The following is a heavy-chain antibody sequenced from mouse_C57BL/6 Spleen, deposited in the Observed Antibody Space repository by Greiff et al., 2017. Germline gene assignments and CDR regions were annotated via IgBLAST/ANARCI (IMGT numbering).Heavy chain of an antibody. CDR1: GYTFTSYW. CDR2: IYPGSGST. Sequence: QVQLQQPGAELVKPGASVKMSCKASGYTFTSYWITWVKQRPGQGLEWIGDIYPGSGSTNYNEKFKSKATLTVATSSSTAYMQLSSLTSEDSAVYYCARGGDYYGSSFFDYWGQGTTLTVSS. D-gene: IGHD1-1*01. CDR3: ARGGDYYGSSFFDY. V-gene: IGHV1-55*01. J-gene: IGHJ2*01.